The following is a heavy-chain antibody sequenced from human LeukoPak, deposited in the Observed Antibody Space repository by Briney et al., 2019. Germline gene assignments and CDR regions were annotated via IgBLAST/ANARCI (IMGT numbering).Heavy chain of an antibody. V-gene: IGHV1-2*02. D-gene: IGHD6-19*01. CDR1: GYTFTAYY. J-gene: IGHJ5*02. CDR2: INPNSGGT. Sequence: ASGKVSCKASGYTFTAYYMYWVRQAPGQGLEWMGRINPNSGGTNYAQKFQGRVTMTRDTSISTAYMELSRLRSDDTAVYYCARDQEGIAVPGTKGRAFDPWGQGTLVTVSS. CDR3: ARDQEGIAVPGTKGRAFDP.